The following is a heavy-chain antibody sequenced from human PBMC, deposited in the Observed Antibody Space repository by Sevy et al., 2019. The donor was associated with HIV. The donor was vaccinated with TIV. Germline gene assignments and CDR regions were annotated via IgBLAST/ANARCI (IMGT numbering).Heavy chain of an antibody. Sequence: SETLSLTCTVSGGSINNYWWGWIRQPAGKGLEWIGRIYSSGTADYNPSLKSRVTMSVDTARNQFSLKMSSVTAADTAVYYCAKVDVVVPVADYGLDVWGQGTTVTVSS. V-gene: IGHV4-4*07. CDR1: GGSINNYW. J-gene: IGHJ6*02. D-gene: IGHD2-2*01. CDR3: AKVDVVVPVADYGLDV. CDR2: IYSSGTA.